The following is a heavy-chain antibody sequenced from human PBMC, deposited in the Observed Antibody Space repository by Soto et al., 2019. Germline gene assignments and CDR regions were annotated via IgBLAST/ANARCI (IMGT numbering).Heavy chain of an antibody. V-gene: IGHV3-30*18. CDR3: AKDGRIAAAAYATRFDY. D-gene: IGHD6-13*01. CDR2: ISYDGSNK. J-gene: IGHJ4*02. CDR1: GFTFRSYG. Sequence: PGRSLRLSCAASGFTFRSYGMHWVRQAPGKGLEWVAVISYDGSNKYYADSVKGRFTISRDNSKNTLYLQMNSLRAEGTAVYYCAKDGRIAAAAYATRFDYWGQGTLVTVSS.